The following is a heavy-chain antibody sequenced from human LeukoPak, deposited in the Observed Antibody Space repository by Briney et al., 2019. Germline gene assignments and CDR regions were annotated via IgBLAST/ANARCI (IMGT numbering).Heavy chain of an antibody. CDR1: GFTFSSYA. V-gene: IGHV3-23*01. CDR2: ISGSGGST. Sequence: GGSLRLSCAASGFTFSSYAMSWVRQAPGKGLEWVSAISGSGGSTYYADSVKGRFTISRDNSKNTLYLQMNSLRAEDTAVYYCAKESSSWYEYYYYGMDVWGQGTTVTVSS. CDR3: AKESSSWYEYYYYGMDV. D-gene: IGHD6-13*01. J-gene: IGHJ6*02.